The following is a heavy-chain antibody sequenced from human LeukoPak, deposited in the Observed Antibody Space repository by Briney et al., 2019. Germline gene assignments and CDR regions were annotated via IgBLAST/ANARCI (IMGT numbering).Heavy chain of an antibody. Sequence: SVKVSCKASGGTFSSYAITWVRQAPGQGLEWMGGIIPIFGTANYAQKFQGRVTMTRDTSTSTVYMELSSLRSEDTAVYYCARDLISGDWTWDIWGQGTMVTVSS. CDR1: GGTFSSYA. CDR2: IIPIFGTA. V-gene: IGHV1-69*05. CDR3: ARDLISGDWTWDI. D-gene: IGHD2-21*02. J-gene: IGHJ3*02.